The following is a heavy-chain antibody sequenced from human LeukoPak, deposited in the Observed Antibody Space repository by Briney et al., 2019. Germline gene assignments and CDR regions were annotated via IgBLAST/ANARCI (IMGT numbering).Heavy chain of an antibody. V-gene: IGHV1-69*04. J-gene: IGHJ4*02. CDR2: IIPILGIA. D-gene: IGHD3-22*01. CDR1: GGTFSSYA. Sequence: SVKVSCKASGGTFSSYAISWVRQAPGQGLEWMGRIIPILGIAYYAQKFQGRVTITADKSTSTAYMELSSLRSEDTAVYYCAGDSSGYSPDYWGQGTLVTVSS. CDR3: AGDSSGYSPDY.